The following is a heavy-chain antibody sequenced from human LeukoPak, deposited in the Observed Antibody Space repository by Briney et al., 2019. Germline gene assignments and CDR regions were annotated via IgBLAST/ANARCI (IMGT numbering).Heavy chain of an antibody. CDR1: GFTFSSYW. CDR3: AKERGGYNPFDY. Sequence: GGSLRLSCAASGFTFSSYWMHWVRQAPGKGLVWVSRINSDGSSTYYADSVKGRFTISRDNSKNTLYLQMNSLRAEDTAVYYCAKERGGYNPFDYWGQGTLVTVSS. V-gene: IGHV3-74*01. D-gene: IGHD5-24*01. CDR2: INSDGSST. J-gene: IGHJ4*02.